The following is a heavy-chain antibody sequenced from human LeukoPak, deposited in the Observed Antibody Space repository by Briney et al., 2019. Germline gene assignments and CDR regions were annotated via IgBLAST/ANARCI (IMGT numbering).Heavy chain of an antibody. CDR2: IFYTRST. D-gene: IGHD1-26*01. Sequence: LSLTCTVFDCPISSINYDWCSILQPPGKGLEWIGRIFYTRSTYYNPSLKCRVTMSVDTSKTLFSLKLSSVTAADTAMYYCKRHLRGDTFLGWFDPWGQGTLVVVSS. V-gene: IGHV4-39*01. J-gene: IGHJ5*02. CDR1: DCPISSINYD. CDR3: KRHLRGDTFLGWFDP.